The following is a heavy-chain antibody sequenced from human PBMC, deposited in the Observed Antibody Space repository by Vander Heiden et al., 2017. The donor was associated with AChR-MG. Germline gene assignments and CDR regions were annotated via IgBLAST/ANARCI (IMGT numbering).Heavy chain of an antibody. V-gene: IGHV3-48*03. CDR1: GFTFSCFE. Sequence: EVQLVESGGGLVQPGGSLRTSFAASGFTFSCFEMNWVRQAPGKGLEWVSYISSSGSTIYYADAVKGRFTISRDNAKNSLYLQMNSLRAEDTAVYYCASGGEVYGDYWGYYFDYWGQGTLVTVSS. J-gene: IGHJ4*02. CDR3: ASGGEVYGDYWGYYFDY. CDR2: ISSSGSTI. D-gene: IGHD4-17*01.